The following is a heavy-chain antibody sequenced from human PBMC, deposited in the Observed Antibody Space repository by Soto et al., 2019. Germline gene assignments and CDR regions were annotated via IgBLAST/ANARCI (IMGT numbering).Heavy chain of an antibody. Sequence: KTSETLSLTCTVSGGSISSGGYYWSWIRQHPGKGLEWIGYIYYSGSTYYNPSLKSRVTISVDTSKNQFSLKLRSVTAADTAVYYCARTAYCVGDCYWGRIYGMDVWGQGTTVTVSS. D-gene: IGHD2-21*02. J-gene: IGHJ6*02. CDR3: ARTAYCVGDCYWGRIYGMDV. CDR2: IYYSGST. V-gene: IGHV4-31*03. CDR1: GGSISSGGYY.